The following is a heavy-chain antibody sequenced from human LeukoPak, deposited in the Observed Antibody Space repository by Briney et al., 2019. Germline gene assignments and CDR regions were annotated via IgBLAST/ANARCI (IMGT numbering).Heavy chain of an antibody. D-gene: IGHD2-2*01. CDR2: IYYSGST. V-gene: IGHV4-59*01. CDR3: ASHQPDGDYFDY. Sequence: SETLSLTCTVSGGSISSYYWSWIRQPPGKGLEWIGYIYYSGSTNYNPSLKSRVTIPVDTSKNQFSLKLSSVTAADTAVYYCASHQPDGDYFDYWGQGTLVTVSS. J-gene: IGHJ4*02. CDR1: GGSISSYY.